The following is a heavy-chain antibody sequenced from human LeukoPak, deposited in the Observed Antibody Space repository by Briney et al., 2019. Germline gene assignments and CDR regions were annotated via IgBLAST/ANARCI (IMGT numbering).Heavy chain of an antibody. CDR3: AKDPGYSSSWSKV. D-gene: IGHD6-13*01. V-gene: IGHV3-23*01. CDR2: ISGSGGST. Sequence: PGGSLRLSCAASGFTFSSYAMSWVRQAPGKGLEWVPAISGSGGSTYYADSVKGRFTIFGDNSKNTLYLQMNSLRAEDTAVYYCAKDPGYSSSWSKVWGQGTLVTVSS. CDR1: GFTFSSYA. J-gene: IGHJ4*02.